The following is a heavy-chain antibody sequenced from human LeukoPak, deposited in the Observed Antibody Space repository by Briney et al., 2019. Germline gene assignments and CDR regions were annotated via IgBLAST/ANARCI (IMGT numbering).Heavy chain of an antibody. J-gene: IGHJ1*01. Sequence: GGSLRLSCAASGFIFNEAWMSWVRQAPGKGLEWVSVMYRSDATYYADSVKGRFTMSRDTSKNTVYLQMDSLRSEDTAVYYCARDLPDQGANWGQGTLVIVSS. D-gene: IGHD1-14*01. V-gene: IGHV3-53*01. CDR3: ARDLPDQGAN. CDR2: MYRSDAT. CDR1: GFIFNEAW.